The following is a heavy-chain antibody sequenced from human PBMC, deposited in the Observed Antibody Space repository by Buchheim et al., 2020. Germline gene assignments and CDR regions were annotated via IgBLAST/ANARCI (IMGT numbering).Heavy chain of an antibody. Sequence: QLQLQESGPGLVKPSETLSLTCTVSGDSIGSSSNFWGWIRQAPGKGLEWIVSTHYTRTTYYNPSLKSRVTISVDTSKNQFSPTLNSVTAADTAIYYCARRALWSGDGYNWFDSWGQGIL. CDR2: THYTRTT. V-gene: IGHV4-39*07. CDR3: ARRALWSGDGYNWFDS. J-gene: IGHJ5*01. CDR1: GDSIGSSSNF. D-gene: IGHD3-3*01.